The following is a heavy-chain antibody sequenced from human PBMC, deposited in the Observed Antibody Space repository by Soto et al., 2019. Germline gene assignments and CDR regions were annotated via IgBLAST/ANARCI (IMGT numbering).Heavy chain of an antibody. D-gene: IGHD5-18*01. Sequence: QVQLVQSGDEVKKPGASVKVSCKASGYTLTSYGISWVRQAPGQGLERMGWISAYNGNTNYAQKLQGRVNMTSDTATSTAYMELWSLRSDDSALYYCARPRGYSYGFDYWGQGTLVTVSS. CDR2: ISAYNGNT. CDR3: ARPRGYSYGFDY. CDR1: GYTLTSYG. V-gene: IGHV1-18*01. J-gene: IGHJ4*02.